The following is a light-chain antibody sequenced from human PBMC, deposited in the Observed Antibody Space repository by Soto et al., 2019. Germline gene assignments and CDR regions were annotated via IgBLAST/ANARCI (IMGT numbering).Light chain of an antibody. J-gene: IGKJ3*01. CDR1: QSVGTQ. CDR3: HPRSAWPFT. CDR2: DAY. Sequence: EVVLTQSPATLSLSPGERATLSCRASQSVGTQLGWSQQKPGQAPRLLIYDAYNRATDIPARFSGSGSGTDFTLTISSLEPDAFAVYYWHPRSAWPFTFGPGTKLDMK. V-gene: IGKV3-11*01.